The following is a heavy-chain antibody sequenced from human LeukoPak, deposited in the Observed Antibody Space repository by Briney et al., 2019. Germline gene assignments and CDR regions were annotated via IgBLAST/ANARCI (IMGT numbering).Heavy chain of an antibody. CDR1: GYTFTGYY. CDR2: INPNSGGT. D-gene: IGHD3-16*01. J-gene: IGHJ5*02. Sequence: ASVKVSCKASGYTFTGYYMHWVRQAPGQGLEWMGRINPNSGGTNYAQKFQGRVTMTRETSISTAYMELSRLRSDDTAVYYCARSSYSVWGLDPWGQGTLVTVSS. V-gene: IGHV1-2*06. CDR3: ARSSYSVWGLDP.